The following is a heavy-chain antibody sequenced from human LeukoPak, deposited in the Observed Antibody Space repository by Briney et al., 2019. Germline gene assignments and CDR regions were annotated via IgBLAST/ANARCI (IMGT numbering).Heavy chain of an antibody. Sequence: SETLSLTCAVYGGSFSGYYWSWIRQPPGKGLEWIGEINHSGSTNYNPSLKSRVTISVDTSMNQFSLKLSSVTAADTAVYYCARGRFTMVRSFDPWGQGTLVTVSS. CDR3: ARGRFTMVRSFDP. V-gene: IGHV4-34*01. CDR1: GGSFSGYY. D-gene: IGHD3-10*01. CDR2: INHSGST. J-gene: IGHJ5*02.